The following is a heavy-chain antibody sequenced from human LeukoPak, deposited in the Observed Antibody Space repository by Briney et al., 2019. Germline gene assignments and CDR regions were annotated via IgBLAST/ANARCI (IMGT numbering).Heavy chain of an antibody. CDR3: ARERSSWHTYGMDV. CDR1: GFTFSHYA. J-gene: IGHJ6*02. D-gene: IGHD6-13*01. CDR2: IWFDGSNK. V-gene: IGHV3-33*08. Sequence: PGGSLRLSCAASGFTFSHYAVHWVRLAPGKGLEWVAVIWFDGSNKYYADSVKGRFTISRDNSKNTLSLQMNSLRAEDTAVYYCARERSSWHTYGMDVWGQGTTVTVSS.